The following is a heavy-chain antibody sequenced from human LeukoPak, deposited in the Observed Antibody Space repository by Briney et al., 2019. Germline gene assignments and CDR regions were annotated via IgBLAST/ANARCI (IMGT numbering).Heavy chain of an antibody. J-gene: IGHJ4*02. CDR3: ARDYYDSSGYHTLDY. CDR2: ISSSSSYI. V-gene: IGHV3-21*01. Sequence: SGGSLRLSCAASGFTFSSYSMNWVRQAPGKGLEWVSSISSSSSYIYYADSVKGRFTISRDKAKNSLYLQMNSLRAEDTAVYYCARDYYDSSGYHTLDYWSQGTLVTVSS. CDR1: GFTFSSYS. D-gene: IGHD3-22*01.